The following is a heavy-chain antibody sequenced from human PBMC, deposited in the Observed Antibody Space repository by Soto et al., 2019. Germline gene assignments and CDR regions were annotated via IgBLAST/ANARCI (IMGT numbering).Heavy chain of an antibody. CDR1: GYTFTSYY. J-gene: IGHJ3*02. CDR2: INPSGGST. Sequence: GASVKVSCKASGYTFTSYYMHWVRQAPGQGLEWMGIINPSGGSTSYAQKFQGRVTMTMDTSTSTVYMELSSLRSEDTAVYYCARDHPKIVGAISGRAFDIWGQGTMVTVSS. CDR3: ARDHPKIVGAISGRAFDI. D-gene: IGHD1-26*01. V-gene: IGHV1-46*01.